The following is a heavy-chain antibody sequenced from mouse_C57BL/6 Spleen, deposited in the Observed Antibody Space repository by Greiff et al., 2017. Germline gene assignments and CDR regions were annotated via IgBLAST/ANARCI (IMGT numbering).Heavy chain of an antibody. CDR1: GYTFTSYW. V-gene: IGHV1-50*01. Sequence: QVQLQQPGAELVKPGASVKLSCKASGYTFTSYWMQWVKQRPGQGLEWIGEIDPSDSYTNYNQKFKGKATLTVDTSSSTAYMQLSSLTSEDAAVYYCARRLYSNSLGAMDYWGQGTSVTVSS. J-gene: IGHJ4*01. CDR2: IDPSDSYT. D-gene: IGHD2-5*01. CDR3: ARRLYSNSLGAMDY.